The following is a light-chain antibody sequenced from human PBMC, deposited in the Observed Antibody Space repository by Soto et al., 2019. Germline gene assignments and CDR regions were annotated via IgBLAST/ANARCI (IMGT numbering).Light chain of an antibody. CDR2: AVS. V-gene: IGLV2-8*01. CDR1: RSDVGGYNF. CDR3: SSYAGSNNVV. J-gene: IGLJ2*01. Sequence: QSVLTQPPSASGSPGQSVTISCTGTRSDVGGYNFVSWYRQHPGKAPKLLIYAVSQRPSGVPARFSGSKSGNTASLTVSGLKAEDEADYYCSSYAGSNNVVFGGGTKVTVL.